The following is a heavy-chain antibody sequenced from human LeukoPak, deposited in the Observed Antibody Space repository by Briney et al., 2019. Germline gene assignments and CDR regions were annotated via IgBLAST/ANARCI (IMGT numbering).Heavy chain of an antibody. V-gene: IGHV3-33*01. D-gene: IGHD3-22*01. CDR1: GFTFSSYG. Sequence: PGGSLRLSCAASGFTFSSYGMHWVRQAPGKGLEWVAVIWYDGSNKYYADSVKGRFTISRDNTKNTLNLQMNSLRAEDTAVYYCARGYYYDSSGYYSVDYWGQGTLVTVSS. CDR3: ARGYYYDSSGYYSVDY. J-gene: IGHJ4*02. CDR2: IWYDGSNK.